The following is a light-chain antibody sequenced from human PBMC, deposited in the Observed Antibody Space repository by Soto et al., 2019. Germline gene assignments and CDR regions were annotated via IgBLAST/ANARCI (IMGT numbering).Light chain of an antibody. CDR3: SSYTSGTTLYV. CDR1: SSDGGGYNY. Sequence: QSALTQPASVSGSPGQSITISCTGTSSDGGGYNYVSWYQHHAGKAPRLMIYASSNRPSGVSHRFSGSRSGNTASLTISGLQAEDEADYYCSSYTSGTTLYVFGTGTKLTVL. CDR2: ASS. V-gene: IGLV2-14*01. J-gene: IGLJ1*01.